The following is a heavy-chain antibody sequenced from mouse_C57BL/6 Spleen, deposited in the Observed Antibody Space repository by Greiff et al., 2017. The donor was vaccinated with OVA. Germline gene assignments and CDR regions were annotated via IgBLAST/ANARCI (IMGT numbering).Heavy chain of an antibody. CDR1: GYSITSGYY. Sequence: ESGPGLVKPSQSLSLTCSVTGYSITSGYYWNWIRQFPGNKLEWMGYISYDGSNNYNPSLKNRISITRDTSKNQFFLKLNSVTTEDTATYYCARANWDVRGYFDVWGTGTTVTVSS. CDR3: ARANWDVRGYFDV. J-gene: IGHJ1*03. D-gene: IGHD4-1*01. CDR2: ISYDGSN. V-gene: IGHV3-6*01.